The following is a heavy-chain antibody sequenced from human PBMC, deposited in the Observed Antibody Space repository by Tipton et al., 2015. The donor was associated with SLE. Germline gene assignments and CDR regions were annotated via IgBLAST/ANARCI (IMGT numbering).Heavy chain of an antibody. CDR2: IYYSGNT. V-gene: IGHV4-38-2*01. CDR3: AANRVGTGTPSG. Sequence: TLSLTCDVSGYSISSGYYWGWIRQPPGMGLEWIGTIYYSGNTYYNPSLKSRVTMSVDTSKNQLSLELTSVTAADTAVYYCAANRVGTGTPSGWGQGTLVTVSS. D-gene: IGHD2-15*01. CDR1: GYSISSGYY. J-gene: IGHJ4*02.